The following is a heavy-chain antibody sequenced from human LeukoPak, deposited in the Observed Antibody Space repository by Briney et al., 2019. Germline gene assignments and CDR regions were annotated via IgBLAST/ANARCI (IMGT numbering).Heavy chain of an antibody. V-gene: IGHV6-1*01. CDR3: ARGGGWLHY. D-gene: IGHD6-19*01. CDR1: GDSVSSNSAA. Sequence: SQTLSLTCAISGDSVSSNSAAWNWIRQSPSRGLEWLGRTYYRSKWYNGYAPSVKGLIIINADTSKNQFSLQLNSVTPEDTAVYYCARGGGWLHYWGQGTLVTVSS. CDR2: TYYRSKWYN. J-gene: IGHJ4*02.